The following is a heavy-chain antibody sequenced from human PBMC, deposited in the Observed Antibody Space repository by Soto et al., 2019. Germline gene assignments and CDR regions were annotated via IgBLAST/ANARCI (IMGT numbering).Heavy chain of an antibody. CDR3: ARRLTGRTTGDWFDP. CDR2: ISSGGGAK. V-gene: IGHV3-11*01. J-gene: IGHJ5*02. CDR1: GFILIDYY. D-gene: IGHD1-20*01. Sequence: GGSLRLSYAASGFILIDYYMAWLRQAPCKGLEWVSDISSGGGAKNVADSVRGRFTISRDNANNSLYLQMNSLRVEDTAVYYCARRLTGRTTGDWFDPWGQGTLVTVSS.